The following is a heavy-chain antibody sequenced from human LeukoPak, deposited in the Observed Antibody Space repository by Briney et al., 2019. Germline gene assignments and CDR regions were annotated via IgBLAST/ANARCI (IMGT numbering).Heavy chain of an antibody. D-gene: IGHD6-13*01. CDR3: ARGPNSSSWYGHSYYYYYGMDV. V-gene: IGHV1-18*01. J-gene: IGHJ6*02. CDR2: ISAYNGNT. CDR1: GYTFTSYG. Sequence: ASVKVSCKASGYTFTSYGISWVRQAPGQGLEWMGWISAYNGNTNYAQKLQGRVTMTTDTSTSTAYMELRSLRSDDTAVYYCARGPNSSSWYGHSYYYYYGMDVWGQGTTVTVSS.